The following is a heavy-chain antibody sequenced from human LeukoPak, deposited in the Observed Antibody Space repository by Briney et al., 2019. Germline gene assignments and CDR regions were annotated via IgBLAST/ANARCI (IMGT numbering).Heavy chain of an antibody. D-gene: IGHD1-7*01. CDR2: ISPSGGIT. V-gene: IGHV3-23*01. Sequence: GGSLRLSCAASGFTFSSHGMNWVRQAPGKGLEWVSGISPSGGITYYTDSVKGRFTISRDNSKNTLFLQMNNLRVEDMAVFYCAKDWNWAIDYWGQGTLVTVSS. J-gene: IGHJ4*02. CDR1: GFTFSSHG. CDR3: AKDWNWAIDY.